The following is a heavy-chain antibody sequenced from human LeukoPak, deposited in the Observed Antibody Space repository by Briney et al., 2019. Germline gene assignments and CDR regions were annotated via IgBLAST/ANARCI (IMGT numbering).Heavy chain of an antibody. CDR1: GGSISIYY. CDR3: ARETSGTYYNPLGYMDV. CDR2: IFTSGIT. V-gene: IGHV4-4*07. Sequence: SETLSLTCTVSGGSISIYYWNWIRQPAGKGLEWIGRIFTSGITNYNPSLKSRVTMSVDTSKNQFSLNLSSVIAADTAIYYCARETSGTYYNPLGYMDVWGKGTTVTISS. D-gene: IGHD3-10*01. J-gene: IGHJ6*03.